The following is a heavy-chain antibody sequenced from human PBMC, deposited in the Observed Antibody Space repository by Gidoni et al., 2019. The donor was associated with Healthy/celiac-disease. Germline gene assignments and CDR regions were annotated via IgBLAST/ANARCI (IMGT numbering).Heavy chain of an antibody. Sequence: EVQLVQSGAEAKKPGASLTISCKDSVYSFNSYWVGLVRQMPGKGLACMGIIYPGDSDTRYSPSFQGQVTISADKSISTAYLQWSSLEASDTAMYYCARERSGYNSDYWGQGTLVTVSS. V-gene: IGHV5-51*01. CDR1: VYSFNSYW. J-gene: IGHJ4*02. CDR3: ARERSGYNSDY. CDR2: IYPGDSDT. D-gene: IGHD3-3*01.